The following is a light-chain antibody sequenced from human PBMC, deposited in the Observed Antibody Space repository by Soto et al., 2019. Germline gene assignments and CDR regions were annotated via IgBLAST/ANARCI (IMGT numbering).Light chain of an antibody. J-gene: IGLJ2*01. CDR1: VLAKKY. CDR2: KDS. Sequence: SYELTQPSSVSVSPGQTASITCSGDVLAKKYARWFQQKPGQAPVLMIYKDSERPSGIPERFFGSSSGTTVTLTISGAQVEDEADYYCYSVADNNLLFGGGTQLTVL. V-gene: IGLV3-27*01. CDR3: YSVADNNLL.